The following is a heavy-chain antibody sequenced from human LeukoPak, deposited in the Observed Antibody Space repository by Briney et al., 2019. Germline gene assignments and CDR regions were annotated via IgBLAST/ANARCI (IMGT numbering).Heavy chain of an antibody. CDR2: ISSNGCST. D-gene: IGHD3-3*01. CDR3: ARGGYYDFWSGYYSDY. Sequence: GGSLRLSCAASGFTFSSYAMHWVRQAPGKGLEYVSAISSNGCSTYYANSVKGRFTISRDNSKNTLYLQMGSLRAEDMAVYYCARGGYYDFWSGYYSDYWGQGTLVTVSS. V-gene: IGHV3-64*01. CDR1: GFTFSSYA. J-gene: IGHJ4*02.